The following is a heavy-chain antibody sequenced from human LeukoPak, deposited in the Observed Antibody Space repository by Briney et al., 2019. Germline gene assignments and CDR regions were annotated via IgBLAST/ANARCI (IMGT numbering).Heavy chain of an antibody. CDR1: GYTLTELS. Sequence: ASVKVSRKVSGYTLTELSMHWVRQAPGKGLEWMGGFDPEDGETIYAQKFQGRVTMTEDTSTDTAYMELSSLRSEDTAVYYCATDTTEWWELPTLDYWGQGTLVTVSS. CDR2: FDPEDGET. J-gene: IGHJ4*02. CDR3: ATDTTEWWELPTLDY. V-gene: IGHV1-24*01. D-gene: IGHD1-26*01.